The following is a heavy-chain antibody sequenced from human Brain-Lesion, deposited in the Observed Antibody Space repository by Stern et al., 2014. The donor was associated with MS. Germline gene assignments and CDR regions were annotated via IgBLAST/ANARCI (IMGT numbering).Heavy chain of an antibody. CDR3: ARGERWFDS. J-gene: IGHJ5*01. CDR1: GFTFSHYW. CDR2: VNNDGRRT. D-gene: IGHD3-10*01. V-gene: IGHV3-74*02. Sequence: EVQLVLSRGGLVQPGGSLRLSCAASGFTFSHYWMHWVRQAPGKGLVWVSRVNNDGRRTSYADSVKGRFTMSRDNAKNTLYLQMNSLRVEDTAIYYCARGERWFDSWGQGTLVTVSS.